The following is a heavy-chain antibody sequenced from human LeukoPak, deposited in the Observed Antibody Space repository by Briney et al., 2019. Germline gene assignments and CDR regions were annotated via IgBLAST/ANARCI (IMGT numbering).Heavy chain of an antibody. Sequence: ASVKVSCKASGYTFSNYDINWVRQAPGQGPEWMGWMNPNSGNTGYAWKFQGRVTMTRDTSISTAYMELRNLRSDDTAVYYCAREKITTAAAGTLPHYGMDVWGQGTTVTVSS. J-gene: IGHJ6*02. CDR3: AREKITTAAAGTLPHYGMDV. CDR1: GYTFSNYD. CDR2: MNPNSGNT. D-gene: IGHD6-13*01. V-gene: IGHV1-8*01.